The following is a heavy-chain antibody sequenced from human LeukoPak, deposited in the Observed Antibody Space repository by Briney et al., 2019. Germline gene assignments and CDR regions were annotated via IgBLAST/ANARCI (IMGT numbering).Heavy chain of an antibody. CDR2: INHSGST. CDR3: ARAWNYYDSSGYFDY. Sequence: SETLSLTCAVYGGSFSGYYWSWIRQPPGKGLEWIGEINHSGSTNYNPSLKSRVTISVDTSKNQFSLKLSSVTAADTAVYYCARAWNYYDSSGYFDYWGQGTLVTVSS. D-gene: IGHD3-22*01. V-gene: IGHV4-34*01. CDR1: GGSFSGYY. J-gene: IGHJ4*02.